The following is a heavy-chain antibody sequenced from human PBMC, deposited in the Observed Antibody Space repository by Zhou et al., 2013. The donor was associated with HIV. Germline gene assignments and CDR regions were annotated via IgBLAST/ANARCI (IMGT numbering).Heavy chain of an antibody. CDR2: ISPNSGNT. CDR1: GYSFSSHG. V-gene: IGHV1-18*04. Sequence: QVQLVQSGPEVMKAGASVRVSCKASGYSFSSHGISWVRQAPGQGLEWMGWISPNSGNTNYAQKFQGRVTATTDTATSTAYMELRNLRSDDTALYYCATDLNLYNLGPEDAFEAWGQGTRVTVSS. CDR3: ATDLNLYNLGPEDAFEA. D-gene: IGHD1-20*01. J-gene: IGHJ3*01.